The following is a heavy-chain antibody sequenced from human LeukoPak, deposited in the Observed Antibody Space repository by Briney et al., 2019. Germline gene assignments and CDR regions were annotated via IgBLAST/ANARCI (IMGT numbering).Heavy chain of an antibody. CDR1: GVSLSNYC. V-gene: IGHV4-4*07. CDR2: VYTSGST. Sequence: SETLSLTCTVSGVSLSNYCWTWIRQPAGKGLEWIGRVYTSGSTNYNPSLKGRVTISLDKSNNQFSLMLTSVSAADAAVYYCDRGNSGWPTTPFDYWGQGTLVTVSS. J-gene: IGHJ4*02. D-gene: IGHD5-12*01. CDR3: DRGNSGWPTTPFDY.